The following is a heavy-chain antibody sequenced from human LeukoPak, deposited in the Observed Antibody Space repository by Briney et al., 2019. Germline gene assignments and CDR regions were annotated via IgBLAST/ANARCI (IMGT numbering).Heavy chain of an antibody. CDR1: GGSISTYY. Sequence: PSETLSLTCTVSGGSISTYYWNWIRQPPGKGLEWIGYIYYSGRTNYNPSLKSRFTISVDTTKNQFSLKLTSVTAADAAVYYCARDPPGHVAFDIGGQGTMVTVSS. CDR2: IYYSGRT. CDR3: ARDPPGHVAFDI. V-gene: IGHV4-59*01. J-gene: IGHJ3*02.